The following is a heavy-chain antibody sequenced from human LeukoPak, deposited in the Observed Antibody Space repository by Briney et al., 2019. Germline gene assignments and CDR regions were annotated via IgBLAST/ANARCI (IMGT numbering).Heavy chain of an antibody. V-gene: IGHV1-18*01. CDR1: GYTFTSYG. CDR3: ARADLTYYDFWSGYKLLDY. D-gene: IGHD3-3*01. J-gene: IGHJ4*02. Sequence: ASVKVSCKASGYTFTSYGISWVRQAPGQGLEWMGWISAYNGNTNYAQKLQGRVTMTTDTSTSTACMELRSLRSDDTAVYYCARADLTYYDFWSGYKLLDYWGQGTLVTVSS. CDR2: ISAYNGNT.